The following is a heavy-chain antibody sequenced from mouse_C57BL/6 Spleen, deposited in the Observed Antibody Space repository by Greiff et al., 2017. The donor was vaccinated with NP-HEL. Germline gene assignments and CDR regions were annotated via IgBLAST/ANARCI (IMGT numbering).Heavy chain of an antibody. CDR2: IRSKSSNYAT. CDR1: GFTFNTYA. V-gene: IGHV10-3*01. D-gene: IGHD2-4*01. J-gene: IGHJ4*01. Sequence: EVQRVESGGGLVQPKGSLKLSCAASGFTFNTYAMHWVRQAPGKGLEWVARIRSKSSNYATYYADSVKDRFTISRDDSQSMLYLQMNNLKTEDTAMYYCVRDAGNYDYDDAMDYWGQGTSVTVSS. CDR3: VRDAGNYDYDDAMDY.